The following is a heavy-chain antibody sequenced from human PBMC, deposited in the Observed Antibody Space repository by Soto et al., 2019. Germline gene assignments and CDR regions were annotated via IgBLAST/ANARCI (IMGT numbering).Heavy chain of an antibody. D-gene: IGHD5-12*01. Sequence: SETLSLTCTVSGGSISSSSYYWGWIRQPPGKGLEWIGSIYYSGSTYYNPSLKSRVTISVDTSKNQFSLKLSSVTAADTAVYYCARSTLNRRDGYNFFDYWGQGTLVTVSS. J-gene: IGHJ4*02. CDR1: GGSISSSSYY. CDR3: ARSTLNRRDGYNFFDY. CDR2: IYYSGST. V-gene: IGHV4-39*01.